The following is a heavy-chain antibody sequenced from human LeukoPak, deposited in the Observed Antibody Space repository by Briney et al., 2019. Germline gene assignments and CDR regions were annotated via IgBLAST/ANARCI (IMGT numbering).Heavy chain of an antibody. Sequence: SETLSLTCAVSGGSISSYYWSWIRQPPGKGLEWIGYIYYSGSTNYNPSLKSRVTISVDTSKNQFSLKLSSVTAADTAVYYCARADYGGNSGIDYWGQGTLVTVSS. CDR1: GGSISSYY. D-gene: IGHD4-23*01. J-gene: IGHJ4*02. CDR3: ARADYGGNSGIDY. V-gene: IGHV4-59*01. CDR2: IYYSGST.